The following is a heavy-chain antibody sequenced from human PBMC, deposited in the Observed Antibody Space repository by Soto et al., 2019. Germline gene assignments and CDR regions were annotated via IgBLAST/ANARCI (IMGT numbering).Heavy chain of an antibody. CDR1: GFTVSNNY. V-gene: IGHV3-66*01. CDR2: IYSGGVT. Sequence: EVQLVESGGGLVQPGGSLRLSCAASGFTVSNNYMCWVHQAPGKGLEWVSLIYSGGVTHYADSVRGRFTISRDNSRNTLYLKMNSLRADDTAVYYCAKRGTTVTTSLWYWGQGTLVTVSS. J-gene: IGHJ4*02. D-gene: IGHD4-17*01. CDR3: AKRGTTVTTSLWY.